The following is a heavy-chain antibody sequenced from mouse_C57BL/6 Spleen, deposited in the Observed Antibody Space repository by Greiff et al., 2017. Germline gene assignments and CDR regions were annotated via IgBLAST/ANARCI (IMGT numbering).Heavy chain of an antibody. V-gene: IGHV1-69*01. Sequence: QVQLKQPGAELVMPGASVKLSCKASGYTFTSYWMHWVKQRPGQGLEWIGEIDPSDSYTNYNQKFKGKSTLTVDKSSSTAYMQLSSLTSEDSAVYYCARNGGRYGYFDVWGTGTTVTVSS. D-gene: IGHD1-1*02. J-gene: IGHJ1*03. CDR1: GYTFTSYW. CDR3: ARNGGRYGYFDV. CDR2: IDPSDSYT.